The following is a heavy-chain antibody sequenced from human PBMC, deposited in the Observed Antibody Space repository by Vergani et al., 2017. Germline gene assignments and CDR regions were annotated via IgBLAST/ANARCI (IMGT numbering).Heavy chain of an antibody. CDR3: AKLTAYCSSTRCDY. CDR1: GFTFSSYG. CDR2: IRYDGSNK. D-gene: IGHD2-2*01. Sequence: QVQLVESGGGLVQPGGSLRLSCAASGFTFSSYGMHWVRQAPGKGLEWVAFIRYDGSNKYYADSVKGRFTISRDNSKNTLYLQMNSLRAEDTAVYYCAKLTAYCSSTRCDYWGQGTLVTVSS. J-gene: IGHJ4*02. V-gene: IGHV3-30*02.